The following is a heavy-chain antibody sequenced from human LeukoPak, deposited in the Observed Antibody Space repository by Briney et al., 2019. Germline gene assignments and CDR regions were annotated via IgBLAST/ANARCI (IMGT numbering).Heavy chain of an antibody. CDR2: IYYSGST. CDR3: AKDLGIYYYDSSGYDLP. D-gene: IGHD3-22*01. J-gene: IGHJ5*02. CDR1: GGSISSFY. V-gene: IGHV4-59*01. Sequence: SSETLSLTCTVSGGSISSFYWNWIRQPPGKGLEWIGYIYYSGSTNYNPSLKSRVTISVDTSKNQFSLNLTSVTAADTAVYYCAKDLGIYYYDSSGYDLPWGQGTLVTVSS.